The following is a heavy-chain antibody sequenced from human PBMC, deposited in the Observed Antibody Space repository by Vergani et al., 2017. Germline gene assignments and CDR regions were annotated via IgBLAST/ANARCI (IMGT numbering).Heavy chain of an antibody. V-gene: IGHV1-46*01. CDR1: GYTFTSYY. CDR2: INPSGGST. J-gene: IGHJ3*02. D-gene: IGHD1-26*01. Sequence: QVQLVQSGAEVKKPGASVKVSCKASGYTFTSYYMHWVRQAPGQGLEWMGIINPSGGSTSYAQKFQGRVTMTRDTSTSTVYMELSSLRSEDTAVYYCARGRELLLYDEASDAFDIWGQGTMVTVSS. CDR3: ARGRELLLYDEASDAFDI.